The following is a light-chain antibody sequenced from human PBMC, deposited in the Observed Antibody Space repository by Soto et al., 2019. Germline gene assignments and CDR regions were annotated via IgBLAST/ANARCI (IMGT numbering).Light chain of an antibody. CDR2: LAS. Sequence: DIVMTQSPLSLPVTPGEPASISCGSSESLLHSDGYNHLDWYLQKPGQSPQLLIYLASNRASGVPDRFSGSGSGTDFTLKISRVEAEDVGVYYCMQARRTPTFGGGTKVEIK. CDR1: ESLLHSDGYNH. V-gene: IGKV2-28*01. CDR3: MQARRTPT. J-gene: IGKJ4*01.